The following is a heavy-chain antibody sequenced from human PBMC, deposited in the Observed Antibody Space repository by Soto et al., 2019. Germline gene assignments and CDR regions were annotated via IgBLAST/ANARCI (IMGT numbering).Heavy chain of an antibody. CDR2: IYYTGTT. CDR3: AKYRRTEAEGFTLDY. Sequence: SETLSLTCAVSGDSINNSYWSWIRQPPGKRLVWIGNIYYTGTTTYNPSLESRVTMSVDTSKNQFSLKLNSVDAADTAVYYCAKYRRTEAEGFTLDYWGRGTLVTVS. J-gene: IGHJ4*02. D-gene: IGHD6-13*01. V-gene: IGHV4-59*01. CDR1: GDSINNSY.